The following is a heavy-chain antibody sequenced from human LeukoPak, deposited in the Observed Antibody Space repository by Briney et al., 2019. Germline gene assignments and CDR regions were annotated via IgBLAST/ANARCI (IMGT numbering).Heavy chain of an antibody. J-gene: IGHJ5*02. CDR1: GGSIGTSGYY. CDR2: IYYSGST. Sequence: SETLSLTCTVSGGSIGTSGYYWGWIRQPPGKGLEWIESIYYSGSTYYNPSLKSRVTISVDTSKNQFSLKLSSVTAADTAVYYCARPIVGGVAFDPWGQGTLVTVSS. D-gene: IGHD3-10*01. CDR3: ARPIVGGVAFDP. V-gene: IGHV4-39*07.